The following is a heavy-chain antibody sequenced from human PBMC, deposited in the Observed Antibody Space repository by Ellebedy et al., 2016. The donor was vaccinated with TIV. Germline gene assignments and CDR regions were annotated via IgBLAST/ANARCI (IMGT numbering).Heavy chain of an antibody. Sequence: GGSLRLSCAASGFTFSSYWMSWVRQAPGKGLEWVASIKQDGDEKYYVESVKGRFTVSRDNVRDSLYLQMNSLRAEDTAMYFCARDYLALRYFDWQNNYYFDLWGRGALVTVSS. CDR1: GFTFSSYW. CDR2: IKQDGDEK. V-gene: IGHV3-7*01. D-gene: IGHD3-9*01. J-gene: IGHJ2*01. CDR3: ARDYLALRYFDWQNNYYFDL.